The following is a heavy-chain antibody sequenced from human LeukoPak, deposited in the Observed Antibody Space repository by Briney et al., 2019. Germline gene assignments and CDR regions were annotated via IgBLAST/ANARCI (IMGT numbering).Heavy chain of an antibody. V-gene: IGHV4-59*01. CDR2: IHYSGST. CDR1: GGSTGSYY. D-gene: IGHD6-19*01. CDR3: ARDGVAGGFDY. Sequence: SETLSLTCTVSGGSTGSYYWNWIRQAPGKGLEWIGYIHYSGSTNHNSSLKSRVTISVDTSKNQYSLKLSSVTAAVTAVYYCARDGVAGGFDYWGQGTLVTVSS. J-gene: IGHJ4*02.